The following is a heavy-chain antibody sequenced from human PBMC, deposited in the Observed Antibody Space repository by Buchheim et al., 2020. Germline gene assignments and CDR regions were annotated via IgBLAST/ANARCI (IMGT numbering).Heavy chain of an antibody. D-gene: IGHD4-17*01. CDR2: ICGSGGST. Sequence: EVQLLESGGGLVQPGGSLRLSCAASGFTFSSYAMSWVRQAPGKGLEWVSAICGSGGSTSYADSVKGRFTLPRENSKKTLYLQMNSLRAEDTAVYYCAKATTTVTPLGMDVWGQGTT. CDR3: AKATTTVTPLGMDV. J-gene: IGHJ6*02. CDR1: GFTFSSYA. V-gene: IGHV3-23*01.